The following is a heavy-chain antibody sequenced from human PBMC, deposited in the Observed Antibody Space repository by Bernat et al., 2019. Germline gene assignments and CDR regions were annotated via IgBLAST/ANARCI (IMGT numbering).Heavy chain of an antibody. CDR3: ARATGEAFDI. V-gene: IGHV4-39*01. CDR1: GGSISSSSYY. CDR2: IYYSGST. J-gene: IGHJ3*02. Sequence: QLQLQESGPGLVKPSETLSLTCTVSGGSISSSSYYWGWIRQPPGKGLEWIGSIYYSGSTYYNPSLKSRVTISVDTSKNQVSLKLSSVTAADAAVYYCARATGEAFDIWGQGTMVTVSS. D-gene: IGHD5-12*01.